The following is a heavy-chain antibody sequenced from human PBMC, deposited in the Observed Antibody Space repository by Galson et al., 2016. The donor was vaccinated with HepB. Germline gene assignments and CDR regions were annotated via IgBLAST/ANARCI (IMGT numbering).Heavy chain of an antibody. CDR1: GFTFSSYG. CDR3: VRGLRTTVGSSYYFDY. CDR2: ISYDGSNE. D-gene: IGHD4-23*01. J-gene: IGHJ4*02. V-gene: IGHV3-30*03. Sequence: SLRLSCAASGFTFSSYGMHWVRQAPGKGLEWVAVISYDGSNEYYTDPVKGRFSISRDNAKNSLYLQMNNLRDDDSAVYFCVRGLRTTVGSSYYFDYWGQGNLVIVSS.